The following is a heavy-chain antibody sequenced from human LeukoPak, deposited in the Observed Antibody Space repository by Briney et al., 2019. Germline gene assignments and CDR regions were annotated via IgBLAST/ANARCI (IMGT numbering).Heavy chain of an antibody. J-gene: IGHJ6*03. CDR2: IYYSGST. D-gene: IGHD1-26*01. CDR3: ARVGALIDYYYMDV. CDR1: GGSISSYY. V-gene: IGHV4-59*01. Sequence: SETLSLTCTVSGGSISSYYWSWIRQPPGKGLEWIGYIYYSGSTNYNPSLKSRVTISVDTSKNQFSLKLSSVTAADTAVYYCARVGALIDYYYMDVWGKGTTVTVSS.